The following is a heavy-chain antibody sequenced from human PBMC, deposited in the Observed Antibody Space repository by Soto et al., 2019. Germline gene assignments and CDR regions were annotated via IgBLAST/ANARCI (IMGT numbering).Heavy chain of an antibody. CDR2: ISSSSTST. J-gene: IGHJ4*02. D-gene: IGHD5-18*01. CDR1: GFTFSTFT. Sequence: EVQLVESGGGLVQPGGSLRLSCSGSGFTFSTFTMNWVRQAPGKGLEWVSFISSSSTSTYYADSVKGRFTISRDDAKNSRYLQMNSLRAEDTAIYYCARDRDTAMVPYFDYWGQGTLVTVSS. V-gene: IGHV3-48*01. CDR3: ARDRDTAMVPYFDY.